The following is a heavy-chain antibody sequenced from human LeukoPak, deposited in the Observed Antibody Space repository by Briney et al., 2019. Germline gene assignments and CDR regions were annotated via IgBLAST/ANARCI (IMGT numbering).Heavy chain of an antibody. V-gene: IGHV1-18*04. CDR2: ISLYNGEA. Sequence: ASVKVSCTASGYTFSNFGFSWVRQPPGQGLEWMGWISLYNGEANYAQKFQGRVPITTDESTSTAYMELSSQRSEDTAVYYCARVESRAAAGMAYFDYWGQGTLVTVSS. CDR1: GYTFSNFG. D-gene: IGHD6-13*01. CDR3: ARVESRAAAGMAYFDY. J-gene: IGHJ4*02.